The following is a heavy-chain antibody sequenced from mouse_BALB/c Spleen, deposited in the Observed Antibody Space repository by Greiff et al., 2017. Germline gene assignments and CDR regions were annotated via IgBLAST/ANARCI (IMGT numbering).Heavy chain of an antibody. CDR1: GFSLSTSGMG. J-gene: IGHJ2*01. CDR2: IYWDDDK. V-gene: IGHV8-12*01. CDR3: AYGRDYFDY. Sequence: QVTLNVSGPGILQPSQTLSLTCSFSGFSLSTSGMGVSWIRQPSGKGLEWLAHIYWDDDKRYNPSLKSRLTISKDTSSNQVFLKITSVDTADTATYYCAYGRDYFDYWGQGTTLTVSS. D-gene: IGHD1-1*01.